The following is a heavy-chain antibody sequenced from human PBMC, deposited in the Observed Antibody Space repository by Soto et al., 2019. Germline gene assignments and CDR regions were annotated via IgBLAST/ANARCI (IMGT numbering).Heavy chain of an antibody. Sequence: ASVKVSWKAAGYTFTSYGGSWGRQAPGQGLEWMGWISAYNGNTNYAQKLQGRVTMTTDTSTSTAYMELRSLRSDDTAVYYCARAARSGKRPNDYWGQGTLVTVSS. J-gene: IGHJ4*02. CDR2: ISAYNGNT. CDR3: ARAARSGKRPNDY. V-gene: IGHV1-18*01. CDR1: GYTFTSYG. D-gene: IGHD3-3*01.